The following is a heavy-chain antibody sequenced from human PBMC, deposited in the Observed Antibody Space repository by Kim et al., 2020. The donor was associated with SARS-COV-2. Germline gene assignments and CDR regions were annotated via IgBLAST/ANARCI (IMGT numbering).Heavy chain of an antibody. D-gene: IGHD3-3*01. CDR2: IGVNGNIT. CDR3: GKGRSVLFFFGY. CDR1: GFSFGSYG. J-gene: IGHJ4*02. Sequence: GGSLRLSCGGSGFSFGSYGMNWVRQAPGRGLECVADIGVNGNITHYADSVKGRFFVSRDNSKDSVYLQMSSLRPEDTAVYYCGKGRSVLFFFGYWGQGTL. V-gene: IGHV3-64D*08.